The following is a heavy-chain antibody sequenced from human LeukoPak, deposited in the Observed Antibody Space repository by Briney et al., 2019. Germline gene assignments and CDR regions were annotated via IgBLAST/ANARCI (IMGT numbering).Heavy chain of an antibody. CDR2: IYYSGST. D-gene: IGHD4-17*01. CDR3: ARVLRKGPYGDGGYFYFFMDV. CDR1: GGSISSYY. Sequence: PSETLSLTCTVSGGSISSYYWSWIRQPPGKGPEWIGYIYYSGSTNYNPSLKSRVTISVDTSKNQFSLKLSSVTAADTAVYYCARVLRKGPYGDGGYFYFFMDVWGKGTTVTVSS. V-gene: IGHV4-59*01. J-gene: IGHJ6*03.